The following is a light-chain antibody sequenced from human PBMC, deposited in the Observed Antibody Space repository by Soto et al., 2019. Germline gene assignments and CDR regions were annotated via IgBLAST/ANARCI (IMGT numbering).Light chain of an antibody. CDR3: QQRSNWLWT. CDR2: DAS. J-gene: IGKJ1*01. CDR1: QSISRY. V-gene: IGKV3-11*01. Sequence: EIVLTQSPAALSLSPGERATLSCRASQSISRYLAWYQQKPGQAPRLLIYDASSRATGIPARFSGSGSGTDFTLTISSLEPEDFAVYYCQQRSNWLWTFGQGNKVEIK.